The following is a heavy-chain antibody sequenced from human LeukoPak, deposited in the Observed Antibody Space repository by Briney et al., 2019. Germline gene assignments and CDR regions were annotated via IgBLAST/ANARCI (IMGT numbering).Heavy chain of an antibody. D-gene: IGHD3-16*02. J-gene: IGHJ4*02. CDR3: AKGYVWGSYRHGPRDY. CDR1: GFTFSSYG. CDR2: ISGSGGST. V-gene: IGHV3-23*01. Sequence: GGSLRLSCAASGFTFSSYGMSWVRQAPGKGLEWVSAISGSGGSTYYADSVKGRFTISRDNSKNTLYLQMNSLRAEDTAVYYCAKGYVWGSYRHGPRDYWGQGTLVTVSS.